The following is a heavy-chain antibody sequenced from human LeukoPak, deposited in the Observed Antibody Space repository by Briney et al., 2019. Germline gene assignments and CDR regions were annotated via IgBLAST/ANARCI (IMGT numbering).Heavy chain of an antibody. D-gene: IGHD6-19*01. Sequence: SETLSLTCAFSGGSFSGYSWSWIRQTPGQGLEWIGETNHRGSTNYNPSPKSRVTISVDASKSQFYLKLSSVTAADTAVYYCARVSRWFLAVAGYADFWGQGTQVTVSS. CDR1: GGSFSGYS. CDR3: ARVSRWFLAVAGYADF. J-gene: IGHJ4*02. CDR2: TNHRGST. V-gene: IGHV4-34*01.